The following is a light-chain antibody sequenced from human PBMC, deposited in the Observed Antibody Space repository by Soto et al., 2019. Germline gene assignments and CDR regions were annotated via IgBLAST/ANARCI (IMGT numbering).Light chain of an antibody. Sequence: QSVLTKPPSASGTPGKRVPIPCSGSTPNMGSNSVNWYQQLPGTAPKLLIYSTNHRPSGVPDRFSGSKSDTSASLAISGLQSEDEADYYCAAWDDSLNGEVVCGGGTKLTVL. CDR1: TPNMGSNS. V-gene: IGLV1-44*01. J-gene: IGLJ2*01. CDR3: AAWDDSLNGEVV. CDR2: STN.